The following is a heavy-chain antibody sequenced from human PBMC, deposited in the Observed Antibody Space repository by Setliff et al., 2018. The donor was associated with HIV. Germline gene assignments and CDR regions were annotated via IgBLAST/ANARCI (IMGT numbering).Heavy chain of an antibody. J-gene: IGHJ4*02. Sequence: SETLSLTCAVYGGSFSGYYWSWIRQPPGKGLEWIGEINHSGSTNYNPSLKSRVTISVDTSMDQFSLKLNSVTAADTAVYYCAAASSWDPLLDYWGQGTLVTAPQ. V-gene: IGHV4-34*01. CDR3: AAASSWDPLLDY. CDR2: INHSGST. CDR1: GGSFSGYY. D-gene: IGHD6-13*01.